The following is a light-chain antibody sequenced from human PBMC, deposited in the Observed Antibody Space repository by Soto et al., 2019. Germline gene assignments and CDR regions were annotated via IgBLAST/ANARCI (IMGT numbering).Light chain of an antibody. Sequence: QSALTQPASVSGSPGQSITISCTGTSSDVGSYTLVSWYQQNPGKAPKLIIYEGTKRPSGVSVRFSGSKSGNTASLMISGLQAEDEAHYYCTSHTSTNTLILGGGTKLTVL. J-gene: IGLJ2*01. V-gene: IGLV2-14*02. CDR3: TSHTSTNTLI. CDR2: EGT. CDR1: SSDVGSYTL.